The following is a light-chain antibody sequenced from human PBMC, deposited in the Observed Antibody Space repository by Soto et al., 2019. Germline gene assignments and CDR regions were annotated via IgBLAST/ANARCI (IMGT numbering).Light chain of an antibody. Sequence: EIVMTQSPATLSLSPGERATLSCSASESVSSSYLAWYQQKPGQAPRLLIYGASSRATGIPARFSGSGSGTDFTLTISSLEPEDFALYYCQQRNNWPPSITFGQGTRLEIK. CDR1: ESVSSSY. CDR2: GAS. V-gene: IGKV3D-20*02. CDR3: QQRNNWPPSIT. J-gene: IGKJ5*01.